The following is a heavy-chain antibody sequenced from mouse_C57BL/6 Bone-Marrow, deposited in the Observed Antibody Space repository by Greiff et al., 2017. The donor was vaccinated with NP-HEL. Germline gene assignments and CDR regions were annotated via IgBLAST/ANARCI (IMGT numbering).Heavy chain of an antibody. D-gene: IGHD2-5*01. J-gene: IGHJ2*01. CDR3: ASSRYSNYGFDY. V-gene: IGHV1-26*01. Sequence: VQLQQSGPELVKPGASVKISCKASGYTFTDYYMNWVKQSHGKSLEWIGDINPNNGGTSYNQKFKGKATLTVDKSSSTAYMELRSLTSEDSAVYYCASSRYSNYGFDYWGQGTTLTVSS. CDR1: GYTFTDYY. CDR2: INPNNGGT.